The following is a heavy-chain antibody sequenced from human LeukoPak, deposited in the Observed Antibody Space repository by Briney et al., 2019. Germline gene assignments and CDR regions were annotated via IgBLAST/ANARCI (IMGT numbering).Heavy chain of an antibody. Sequence: NAGGSLRLSCAASGFTFRSYSMNWVRQAPGKGLEWVSAIDPSSTYIYYADSVKGRFTISRDNSKNTLYLQMNSLRAEDTAVYYCAKDLTTGTLSFDYWGQGTLVTVSS. CDR3: AKDLTTGTLSFDY. D-gene: IGHD1-1*01. J-gene: IGHJ4*02. V-gene: IGHV3-21*06. CDR1: GFTFRSYS. CDR2: IDPSSTYI.